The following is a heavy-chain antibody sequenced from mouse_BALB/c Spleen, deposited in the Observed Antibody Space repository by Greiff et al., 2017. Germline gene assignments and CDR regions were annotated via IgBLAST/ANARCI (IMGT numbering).Heavy chain of an antibody. D-gene: IGHD1-1*01. V-gene: IGHV5-17*02. J-gene: IGHJ4*01. CDR1: GFTFSSFG. Sequence: EVQGVESGGGLVQPGGSMKLSCAASGFTFSSFGMHWVRQAPEKGLEWVAYISSGSSTIYYADTVKGRFTISRDNPKNTLFLQMTSLRSEDTAMYYCARNYGSSYAMDYWGQGTSVTVSS. CDR2: ISSGSSTI. CDR3: ARNYGSSYAMDY.